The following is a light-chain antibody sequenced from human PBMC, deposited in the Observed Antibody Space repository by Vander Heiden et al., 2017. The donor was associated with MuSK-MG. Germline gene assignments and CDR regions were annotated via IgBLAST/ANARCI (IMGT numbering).Light chain of an antibody. J-gene: IGKJ2*01. CDR3: QQYGSSPLYT. CDR2: GAS. CDR1: QSVSSSY. V-gene: IGKV3-20*01. Sequence: EIVLTQSPGTLSLSPGERATLSCRASQSVSSSYLAWYQQKPGQAPRLLIYGASSRATGIPDRCSGSGSGTDFTLTISRPEPEDFAVYYCQQYGSSPLYTFGQGTKLEIK.